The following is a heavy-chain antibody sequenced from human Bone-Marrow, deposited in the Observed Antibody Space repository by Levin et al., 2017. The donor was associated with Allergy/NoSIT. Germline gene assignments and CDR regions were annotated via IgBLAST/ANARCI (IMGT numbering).Heavy chain of an antibody. D-gene: IGHD3-22*01. J-gene: IGHJ5*02. CDR3: ARDGAPYYDSRNWFDP. CDR1: GFTFNAHA. V-gene: IGHV3-30*04. Sequence: GGSLRLSCAASGFTFNAHAMHWVRQAPGKGLEWVAIVSYDGSNKDYGDSVKGRFSISRDNSKNTVYLQMNSLSAEDTAVYYCARDGAPYYDSRNWFDPWGQGTLVTVSS. CDR2: VSYDGSNK.